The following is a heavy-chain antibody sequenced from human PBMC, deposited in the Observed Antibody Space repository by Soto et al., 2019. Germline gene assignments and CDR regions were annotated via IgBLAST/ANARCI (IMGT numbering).Heavy chain of an antibody. CDR2: ISGSGSVT. J-gene: IGHJ3*02. Sequence: EEQLLESGGGLVQPGGSLRLSCAASGSTFSSSAMTWVRQAPGMGLEWVSAISGSGSVTYYTSSVRGRFTISRDNSRNTLYLQMNNLRAEDTAVYYCSRNASGRQGSTLDIWGQGIMVTVSS. CDR3: SRNASGRQGSTLDI. V-gene: IGHV3-23*01. CDR1: GSTFSSSA. D-gene: IGHD3-10*01.